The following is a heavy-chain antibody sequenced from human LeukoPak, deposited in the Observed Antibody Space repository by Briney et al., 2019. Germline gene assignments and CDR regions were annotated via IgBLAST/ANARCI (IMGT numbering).Heavy chain of an antibody. CDR1: GFTFSSYA. CDR2: ISTSGDGT. Sequence: GGSLRLSCAASGFTFSSYAMSWVRAAPGKGLDWVSDISTSGDGTLYADSVKGRLTISRDNSKNTLYLQMNSLRAEDTAVYYCAKEGELELRGPVGGFDYWGQGTLVTVSS. CDR3: AKEGELELRGPVGGFDY. J-gene: IGHJ4*02. V-gene: IGHV3-23*01. D-gene: IGHD1-7*01.